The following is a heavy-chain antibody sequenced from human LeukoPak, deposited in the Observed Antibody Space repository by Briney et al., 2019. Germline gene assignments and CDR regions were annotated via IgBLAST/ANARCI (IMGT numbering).Heavy chain of an antibody. CDR1: GFTFRSYE. CDR2: ISSTGNTI. D-gene: IGHD2/OR15-2a*01. J-gene: IGHJ4*02. CDR3: AKSFQGFDS. V-gene: IGHV3-48*03. Sequence: PGGSLRLSCAASGFTFRSYEMSWVRQAPGKGLEWVSSISSTGNTIYYADSVKGRFTISRDNAKNSLYLQMSSLKTEDTAVYYCAKSFQGFDSWGQGTLVSVSS.